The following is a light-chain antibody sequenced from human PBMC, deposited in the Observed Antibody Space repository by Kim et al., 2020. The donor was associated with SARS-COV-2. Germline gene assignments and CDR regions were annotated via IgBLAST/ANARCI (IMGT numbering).Light chain of an antibody. J-gene: IGLJ2*01. V-gene: IGLV10-54*01. Sequence: QTATVTCTGGSNNVGDKGATWRQQHQGHAPKLLSYTNNNRPSGISGRLSASRSGDTATLTITGLQTEDEADYYCSAWDITRDAAVFGGGTQLTVL. CDR3: SAWDITRDAAV. CDR2: TNN. CDR1: SNNVGDKG.